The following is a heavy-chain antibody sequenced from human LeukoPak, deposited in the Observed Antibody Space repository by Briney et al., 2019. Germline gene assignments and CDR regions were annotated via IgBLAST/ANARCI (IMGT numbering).Heavy chain of an antibody. Sequence: PGGSLRLSCAASGFTFDDYTMHWVRQAPGKGLEWVSLISWDGGSTYYADSVKGRFTISRDNSKNSLYLQMNSLRTEDTALYYCAKERISGSSWYYFDYWGQGTLVTVSS. CDR2: ISWDGGST. V-gene: IGHV3-43*01. CDR3: AKERISGSSWYYFDY. J-gene: IGHJ4*02. D-gene: IGHD6-13*01. CDR1: GFTFDDYT.